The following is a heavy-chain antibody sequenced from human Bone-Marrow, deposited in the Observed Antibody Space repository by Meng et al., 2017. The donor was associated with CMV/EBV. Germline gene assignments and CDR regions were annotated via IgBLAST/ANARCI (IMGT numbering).Heavy chain of an antibody. D-gene: IGHD1-26*01. V-gene: IGHV1-2*02. J-gene: IGHJ4*02. Sequence: ASVKVSCKASGYTFTGYYMHWVRQAPGQGLEWMGWINPNSGGTNYAQKFQGRVTMTRDTSISTAYMELSRLRSDDTAVYYCARVPAWSGSYDDLDYWGQGTLATVSS. CDR1: GYTFTGYY. CDR3: ARVPAWSGSYDDLDY. CDR2: INPNSGGT.